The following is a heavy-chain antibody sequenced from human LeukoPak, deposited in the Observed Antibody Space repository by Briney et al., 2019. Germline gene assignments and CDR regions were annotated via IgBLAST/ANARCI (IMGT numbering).Heavy chain of an antibody. V-gene: IGHV4-59*08. CDR2: IYYSEST. Sequence: SETLSLTCTVSGGSISSYYWSWIRQPPGKGLEWIGYIYYSESTNYNPSLKSRVTISVDTSKNQFSLKLSSVTAADTAVYYCARHRLGCSGGSCEYYFDYWGQGTLVTVSS. CDR1: GGSISSYY. J-gene: IGHJ4*02. D-gene: IGHD2-15*01. CDR3: ARHRLGCSGGSCEYYFDY.